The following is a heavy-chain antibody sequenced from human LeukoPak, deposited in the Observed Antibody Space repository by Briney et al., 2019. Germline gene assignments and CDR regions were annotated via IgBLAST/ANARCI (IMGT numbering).Heavy chain of an antibody. CDR2: INFSGKT. D-gene: IGHD3-22*01. V-gene: IGHV4-39*01. Sequence: SETLSLTCTVSGDSFTSTADFWGWIRQPPGKGLEWIGSINFSGKTYYNPSLKSRVIISVDTSKNQASLRLSSVTAADTAVYYCARSSYSSGRYGGLDVWGQGTTVTVSS. CDR1: GDSFTSTADF. J-gene: IGHJ6*02. CDR3: ARSSYSSGRYGGLDV.